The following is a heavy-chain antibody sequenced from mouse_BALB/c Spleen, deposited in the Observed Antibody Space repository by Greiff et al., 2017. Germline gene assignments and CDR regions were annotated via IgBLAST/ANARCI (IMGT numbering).Heavy chain of an antibody. Sequence: DVMLVESGGGLVQPGESLKLSCESNEYEFPSHDMSWVRKTPEKRLELVAAINSDGGSTYYPDTMERRFIISRDNTKKTLYLQMSSLRSEDTALYYCARGGWLLPWFAYWGQGTLVTVSA. J-gene: IGHJ3*01. CDR1: EYEFPSHD. CDR2: INSDGGST. CDR3: ARGGWLLPWFAY. V-gene: IGHV5-2*01. D-gene: IGHD2-3*01.